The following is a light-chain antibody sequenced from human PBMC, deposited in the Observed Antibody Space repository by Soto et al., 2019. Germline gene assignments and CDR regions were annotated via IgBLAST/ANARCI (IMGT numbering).Light chain of an antibody. CDR2: GAS. Sequence: EIVLTQSPGTLSLSPGERATLSCRASQSVSNNYLAWYQPKPGKAPRLLIYGASNRATGIPDRLSGSGSGTDFTLTISRLEPEDSAVYYCQQYGSSGTFGQGTKVDIK. CDR1: QSVSNNY. CDR3: QQYGSSGT. V-gene: IGKV3-20*01. J-gene: IGKJ1*01.